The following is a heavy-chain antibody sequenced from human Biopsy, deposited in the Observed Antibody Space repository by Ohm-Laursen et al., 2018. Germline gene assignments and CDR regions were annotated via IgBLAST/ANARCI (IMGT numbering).Heavy chain of an antibody. J-gene: IGHJ1*01. CDR2: ISHTGYT. Sequence: SETLSFTCAVSGGSFTGHYWTWLRQPPGKGLEWIGHISHTGYTSYKSSLKSRVTISLDTSRKHFSLRVTSLAAADTAAYYCARGSNEYGGLYFPHWGQGTLVTVSS. CDR1: GGSFTGHY. CDR3: ARGSNEYGGLYFPH. D-gene: IGHD4-23*01. V-gene: IGHV4-59*11.